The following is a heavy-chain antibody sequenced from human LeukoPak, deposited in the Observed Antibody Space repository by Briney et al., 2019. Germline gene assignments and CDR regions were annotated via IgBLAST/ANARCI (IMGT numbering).Heavy chain of an antibody. V-gene: IGHV1-46*01. CDR1: GYTFTSNY. CDR2: INPSGDST. Sequence: ASVKVSCKASGYTFTSNYMHWVRQAPGQGLEWMGVINPSGDSTNYAQRFQGRVTMTRDTSTSTVYMELSSLRSEDTAVYYCAREPYSGSRYFDYWGQGTLATVSS. D-gene: IGHD1-26*01. CDR3: AREPYSGSRYFDY. J-gene: IGHJ4*02.